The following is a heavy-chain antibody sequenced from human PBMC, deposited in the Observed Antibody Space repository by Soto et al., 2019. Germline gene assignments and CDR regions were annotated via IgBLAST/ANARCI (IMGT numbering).Heavy chain of an antibody. V-gene: IGHV1-18*01. Sequence: ASVKVSCKASGYTFTSYGISWVRQAPGQGLEWMGWISAYNGNTNYAQKLQGRVTMTTDTSTSTAYMELRSLRSDDTAVYYCAVLALPDHYYYYMDVWGKGTTVTVSS. CDR1: GYTFTSYG. CDR2: ISAYNGNT. J-gene: IGHJ6*03. CDR3: AVLALPDHYYYYMDV.